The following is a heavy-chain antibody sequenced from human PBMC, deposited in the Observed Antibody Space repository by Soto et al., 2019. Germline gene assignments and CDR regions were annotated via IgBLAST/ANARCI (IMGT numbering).Heavy chain of an antibody. CDR3: ARGQGYGDYENLVY. J-gene: IGHJ4*02. CDR1: GFTFSRNW. CDR2: IKQDGTEK. Sequence: GGSLRLSCAASGFTFSRNWMSWVRQAPGKGLEWVANIKQDGTEKYYVDSVKGRFTISRDNAKNSLYLQMNSLRAEDTAVYYCARGQGYGDYENLVYWGQGTQVTVSS. D-gene: IGHD4-17*01. V-gene: IGHV3-7*01.